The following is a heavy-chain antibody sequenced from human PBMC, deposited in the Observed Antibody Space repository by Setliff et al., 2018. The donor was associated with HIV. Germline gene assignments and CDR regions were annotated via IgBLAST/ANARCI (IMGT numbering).Heavy chain of an antibody. V-gene: IGHV4-39*01. D-gene: IGHD3-3*01. Sequence: SETLSLTCTVSGASISSHNYYWGWIRQSPGKGLEWIASIRSGGDTYYNPSLQSRVIISVDTSNNQISLKLTSVTAADTAMYYCARGLSITVFGVVRTGYYMGVWGKGTTVTVSS. CDR1: GASISSHNYY. J-gene: IGHJ6*03. CDR3: ARGLSITVFGVVRTGYYMGV. CDR2: IRSGGDT.